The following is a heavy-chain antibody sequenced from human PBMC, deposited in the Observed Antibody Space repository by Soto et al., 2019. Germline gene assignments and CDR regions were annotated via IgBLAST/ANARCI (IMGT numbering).Heavy chain of an antibody. J-gene: IGHJ4*02. CDR3: ARVKGVTYYDISTGPSYFDF. D-gene: IGHD3-9*01. CDR1: VDSIGSYY. Sequence: SETLSLTCTVSVDSIGSYYWSWIRQPPGKGLEWIGNIYYSGSTSYNPALKSRVTISIDTSKNQFSLNLSSVTAADTAVYYCARVKGVTYYDISTGPSYFDFWGQGTLVTVSS. CDR2: IYYSGST. V-gene: IGHV4-59*01.